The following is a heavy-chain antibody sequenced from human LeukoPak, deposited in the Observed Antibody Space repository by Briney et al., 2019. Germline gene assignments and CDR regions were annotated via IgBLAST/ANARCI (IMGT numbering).Heavy chain of an antibody. CDR3: ARASHDYGDYSHFDY. D-gene: IGHD4-17*01. J-gene: IGHJ4*02. CDR1: GGSIGSRNW. CDR2: IYHSGST. V-gene: IGHV4-4*02. Sequence: SGTLSLTCAVSGGSIGSRNWWSWVRQPPGKGLEWIGEIYHSGSTNYNPSLKTRVTISVDKSKNQFSLKLSSVTAADTAVYYCARASHDYGDYSHFDYWGQGTLVTVSS.